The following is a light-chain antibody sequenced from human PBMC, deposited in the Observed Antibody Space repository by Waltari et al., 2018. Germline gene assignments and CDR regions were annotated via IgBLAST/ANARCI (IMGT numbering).Light chain of an antibody. V-gene: IGLV2-14*01. CDR2: EVS. Sequence: QSALTQVAAVSGAPGQSITIPCTGTSDDIGHYTYVYWFQQNPGKAPKVIIYEVSNRPSRVSERFSGSKSGDTASLTISGLQAEDEAHYYCISYTSANTWVFGGGTKLTVL. CDR1: SDDIGHYTY. J-gene: IGLJ3*02. CDR3: ISYTSANTWV.